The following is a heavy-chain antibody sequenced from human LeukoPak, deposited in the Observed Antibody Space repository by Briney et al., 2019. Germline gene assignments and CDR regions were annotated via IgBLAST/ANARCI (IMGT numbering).Heavy chain of an antibody. CDR3: GRHLSGSYPPGGFDY. J-gene: IGHJ4*02. D-gene: IGHD1-26*01. V-gene: IGHV4-39*01. CDR2: IFYSGNT. Sequence: SETLSLTCTVSRGSISRSTYYWGWIRQPPGKGLEWIGSIFYSGNTYYNPSLKSRLAISVDTSKNQFSLKLNSMTAADTAVYYCGRHLSGSYPPGGFDYWGQGTLVTVSS. CDR1: RGSISRSTYY.